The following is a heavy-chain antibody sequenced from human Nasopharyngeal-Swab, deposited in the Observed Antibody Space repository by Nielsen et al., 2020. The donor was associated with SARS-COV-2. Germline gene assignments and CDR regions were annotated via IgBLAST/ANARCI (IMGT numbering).Heavy chain of an antibody. V-gene: IGHV1-58*01. CDR3: AASPNYYDSSGYPFDI. J-gene: IGHJ3*02. Sequence: SMKVSCKASGFTFTSSAAQWVRQARGQRLEWIGWIVVGSGNTNYAQKFQERVTITRDMSTSTAYMELSSLRSEDTAVYYCAASPNYYDSSGYPFDIWGQGTMVTVSS. CDR2: IVVGSGNT. D-gene: IGHD3-22*01. CDR1: GFTFTSSA.